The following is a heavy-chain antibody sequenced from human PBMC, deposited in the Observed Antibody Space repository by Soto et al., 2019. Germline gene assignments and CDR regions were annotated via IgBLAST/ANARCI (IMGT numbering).Heavy chain of an antibody. J-gene: IGHJ4*02. D-gene: IGHD6-19*01. CDR3: ATGVGYSSGWPKHYFDY. V-gene: IGHV3-74*01. Sequence: GGSLRLSCAASGFTFSSDWMHWVRQAPGKGLVWVSRINTDGSDTSYADSVKGRFTISRDNAKNTLYVQMSSLRAEDTAVYFCATGVGYSSGWPKHYFDYWGQGIMVTVSS. CDR1: GFTFSSDW. CDR2: INTDGSDT.